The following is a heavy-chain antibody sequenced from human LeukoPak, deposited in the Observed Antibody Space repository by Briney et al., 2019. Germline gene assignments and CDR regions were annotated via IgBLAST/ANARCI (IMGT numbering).Heavy chain of an antibody. CDR3: ARGSSNIAARNNWFDP. D-gene: IGHD6-6*01. CDR2: ISTSSSYI. V-gene: IGHV3-21*01. J-gene: IGHJ5*02. CDR1: GFTFSRNS. Sequence: GGSLRLSCAASGFTFSRNSMNWVRQAPGKGLGWVSSISTSSSYINYADSVKGRFTISRDNAKNSLYLQMNSLRAEDTAVYYCARGSSNIAARNNWFDPWGQGTLVTVSS.